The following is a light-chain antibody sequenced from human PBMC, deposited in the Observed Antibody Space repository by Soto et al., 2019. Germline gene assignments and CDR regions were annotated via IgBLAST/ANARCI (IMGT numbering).Light chain of an antibody. CDR3: QQYSGSPPLT. J-gene: IGKJ4*01. CDR2: GAS. V-gene: IGKV3-20*01. CDR1: QSISSTY. Sequence: ENVLTQSPGTLSLSPGERATLSCRASQSISSTYLAWYQQKPGQPPRLLMYGASNRATGIPDRFSGSGSGTDFTLTISRLEPEDFAVYYCQQYSGSPPLTFGGGTKVELK.